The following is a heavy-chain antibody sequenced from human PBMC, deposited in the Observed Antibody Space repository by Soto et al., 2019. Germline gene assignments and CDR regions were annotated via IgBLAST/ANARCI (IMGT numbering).Heavy chain of an antibody. Sequence: EVQLVESGGGLVKPGGSLRLSCAASGFTFSNYRMNWVRQAPGKGLEWVSYISSSSSSKFYADSVKDRFTISRDNAKSLLYLQMNSLRAEDTAVYYCARDPFECGDDCYSNYWGQGTLVTVSS. CDR2: ISSSSSSK. CDR3: ARDPFECGDDCYSNY. V-gene: IGHV3-21*01. J-gene: IGHJ4*02. D-gene: IGHD2-21*02. CDR1: GFTFSNYR.